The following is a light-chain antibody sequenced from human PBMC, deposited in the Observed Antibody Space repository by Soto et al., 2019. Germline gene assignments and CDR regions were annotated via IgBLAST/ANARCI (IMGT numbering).Light chain of an antibody. CDR1: QSVSSN. J-gene: IGKJ1*01. CDR3: QQYNNWPPWT. V-gene: IGKV3-15*01. CDR2: GAS. Sequence: EIVMTQSPATRSVSPGERATLSCSASQSVSSNLAWYQQKPGQAPRLLIYGASTRATGIPARFSGSGSVTEFTLTISRLQSEYFAVYYCQQYNNWPPWTFGQGTKVEIK.